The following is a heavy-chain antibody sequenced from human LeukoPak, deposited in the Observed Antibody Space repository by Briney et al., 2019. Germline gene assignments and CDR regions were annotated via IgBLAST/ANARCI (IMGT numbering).Heavy chain of an antibody. CDR3: ARAPYTSGWYRVDNDY. CDR2: ISGSSGTR. J-gene: IGHJ4*02. Sequence: PGGSLRLSCAASGFTFSSYSMNWVRQAPGKGLEWVSYISGSSGTRYYADSVKGRFTISRDNAKNSLYLQMNSLRAEDTAVYYCARAPYTSGWYRVDNDYWGQGTLVTVSS. D-gene: IGHD6-19*01. V-gene: IGHV3-48*01. CDR1: GFTFSSYS.